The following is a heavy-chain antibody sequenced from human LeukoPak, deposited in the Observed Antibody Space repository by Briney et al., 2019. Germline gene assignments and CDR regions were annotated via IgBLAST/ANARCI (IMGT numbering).Heavy chain of an antibody. CDR1: GGSISNINYY. CDR3: ARHEGSATY. V-gene: IGHV4-39*01. Sequence: SETLSLTCTVSGGSISNINYYWAWIRQPPGKGLEWIGSIYYSGTTYYNPSLKSRVTISVDTSKSHFSLRLTSVTAADTAVFYCARHEGSATYWGQGTLVTVSS. J-gene: IGHJ4*02. CDR2: IYYSGTT.